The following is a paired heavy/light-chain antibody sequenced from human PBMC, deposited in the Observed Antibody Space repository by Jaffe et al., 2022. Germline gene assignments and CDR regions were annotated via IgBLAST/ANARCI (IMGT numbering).Light chain of an antibody. CDR1: SGSVSTSHY. Sequence: QTVVTQEPSFSVSPGGTVTLTCGLSSGSVSTSHYPSWYQQTPGQAPRTLIYNTNSRSSGVPDRFSGSILGNKVALTITGAQADDESDYYCVLYMGSGIWVFGGGTKLTVL. V-gene: IGLV8-61*01. CDR2: NTN. CDR3: VLYMGSGIWV. J-gene: IGLJ3*02.
Heavy chain of an antibody. J-gene: IGHJ4*02. D-gene: IGHD2-2*01. Sequence: QVQLVESGGGVVQPGGSLRLSCAASGFTFSSYGMHWVRQAPGKGLEWVAFIRFDGSYEYYADSVKGRFTISRDNSKNTLYLQMNSLRAADTALYYCVSRDCSSISCNVFYFDFWGQGTLVTVSS. CDR2: IRFDGSYE. CDR1: GFTFSSYG. CDR3: VSRDCSSISCNVFYFDF. V-gene: IGHV3-30*02.